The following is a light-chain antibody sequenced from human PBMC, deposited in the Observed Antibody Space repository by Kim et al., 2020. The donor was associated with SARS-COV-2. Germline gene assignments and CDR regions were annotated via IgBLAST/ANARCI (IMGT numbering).Light chain of an antibody. J-gene: IGKJ1*01. CDR1: QSISNW. CDR3: QHYKNYPWT. Sequence: DIQMTQSPSTLSASVGDRVTITCRASQSISNWLAWYQQKPGKAPKVLIYDASSLESGVPSRFSGSGSGTEFTLTISSLQPDDFATYYCQHYKNYPWTFGQGTKVEIK. V-gene: IGKV1-5*01. CDR2: DAS.